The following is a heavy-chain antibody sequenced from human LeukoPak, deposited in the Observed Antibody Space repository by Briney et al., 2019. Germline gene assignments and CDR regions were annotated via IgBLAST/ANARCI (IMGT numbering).Heavy chain of an antibody. CDR1: GYSFTSYG. CDR2: VSANNRNT. CDR3: ARATISGSWLLFDY. D-gene: IGHD6-13*01. V-gene: IGHV1-18*01. J-gene: IGHJ4*02. Sequence: ASVKVSCKASGYSFTSYGFTWVRQAPGQGLEWMGLVSANNRNTKYAQNLQGRVTMTTDTSTGTVYMELASLRSDDTAVYFCARATISGSWLLFDYWGQGTLVTVSS.